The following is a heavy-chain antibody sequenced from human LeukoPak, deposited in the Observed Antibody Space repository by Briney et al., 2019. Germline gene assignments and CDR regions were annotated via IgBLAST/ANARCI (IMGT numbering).Heavy chain of an antibody. D-gene: IGHD1-14*01. J-gene: IGHJ4*02. V-gene: IGHV3-23*01. Sequence: GGSLRLSCAASGFTFSSHAMTWVRQAPGKGLEWGSSITGSGGSTFYAASVKGRFTISRDNSKNTLYLQMNSLRAEDTTVYYCAKLGISDGIDYWGQGTLVTVSS. CDR1: GFTFSSHA. CDR3: AKLGISDGIDY. CDR2: ITGSGGST.